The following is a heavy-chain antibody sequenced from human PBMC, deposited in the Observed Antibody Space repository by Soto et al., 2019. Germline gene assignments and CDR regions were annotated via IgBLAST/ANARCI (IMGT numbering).Heavy chain of an antibody. CDR2: INHSGST. CDR1: GGSFSGYY. CDR3: ARGPYDFWSGYPSSPFDY. D-gene: IGHD3-3*01. Sequence: SETLSLTCAVYGGSFSGYYWSWIRQPPGKGLEWIGEINHSGSTNYNPSLKSRVTISVDTSKNQFSLKLSSVTAADTAVCYCARGPYDFWSGYPSSPFDYWGQGTLVTVSS. J-gene: IGHJ4*02. V-gene: IGHV4-34*01.